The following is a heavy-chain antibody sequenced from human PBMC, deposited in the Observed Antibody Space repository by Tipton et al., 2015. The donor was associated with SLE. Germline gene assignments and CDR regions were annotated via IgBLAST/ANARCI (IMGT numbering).Heavy chain of an antibody. CDR1: GGSISSSSSY. D-gene: IGHD3-3*01. J-gene: IGHJ4*02. V-gene: IGHV4-61*05. CDR3: ARHGGY. CDR2: IYYSGST. Sequence: TLSLTCTVSGGSISSSSSYWSWIRQPPGKGLEWIGYIYYSGSTNYNPSLKSRVTISVDTSKNQFSLKLNSVTAADTAVYYCARHGGYWGQGTLVTVSS.